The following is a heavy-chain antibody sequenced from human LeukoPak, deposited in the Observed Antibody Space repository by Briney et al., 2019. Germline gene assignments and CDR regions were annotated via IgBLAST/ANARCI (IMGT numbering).Heavy chain of an antibody. CDR3: ARSGDTIAPAGIHY. CDR1: GGSISSSSYY. J-gene: IGHJ4*02. D-gene: IGHD6-13*01. Sequence: SETLSLTCTVSGGSISSSSYYWSWIRQPPGKGLEWIGEINHSGSTNYNPSLKRRVTISVDTSKNQFSLKLSSVTAADTAVYYCARSGDTIAPAGIHYWGQGTLVTVSS. CDR2: INHSGST. V-gene: IGHV4-39*07.